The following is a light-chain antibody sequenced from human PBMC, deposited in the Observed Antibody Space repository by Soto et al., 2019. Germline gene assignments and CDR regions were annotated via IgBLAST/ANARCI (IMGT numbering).Light chain of an antibody. CDR3: QQCNSYPYT. Sequence: DIQMTQSPSTLAASVGDRVSITCRASQNIVIWLAWYQQKPGKAPKLLIYKASTLESGVPSRFSGSGSGTEFTLTISSLQPDAFATYYCQQCNSYPYTFGPGTKLEIK. CDR1: QNIVIW. J-gene: IGKJ2*01. CDR2: KAS. V-gene: IGKV1-5*03.